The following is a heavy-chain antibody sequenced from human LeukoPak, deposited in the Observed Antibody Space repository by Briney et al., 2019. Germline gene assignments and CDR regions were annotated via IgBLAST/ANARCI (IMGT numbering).Heavy chain of an antibody. CDR2: INHSGST. V-gene: IGHV4-34*01. CDR3: ARGLDQYGSGSYYNDY. J-gene: IGHJ4*02. D-gene: IGHD3-10*01. Sequence: SETLSLTCAVYGGSFSGYYWSWIRQPPGKGLEWIGEINHSGSTNYNPSLKSRVTISVDTSKNQFSLKLSSVTPADTAVYYCARGLDQYGSGSYYNDYWGQGTLVTVSP. CDR1: GGSFSGYY.